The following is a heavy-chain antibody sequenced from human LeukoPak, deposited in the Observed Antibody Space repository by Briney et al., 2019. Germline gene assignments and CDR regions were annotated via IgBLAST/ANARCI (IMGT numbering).Heavy chain of an antibody. D-gene: IGHD3-22*01. CDR2: IYTSGST. CDR3: ARDRYPIYYDSSGYYYYYYGMDV. V-gene: IGHV4-4*07. Sequence: PSETLSLTCTVSGVSISSYYWSWIRQPAGKGLEWIGRIYTSGSTNYNPSLKSRVTMSVDTSKNQFSLKLSSVTAADTAVYYCARDRYPIYYDSSGYYYYYYGMDVWGQGTTVTVSS. CDR1: GVSISSYY. J-gene: IGHJ6*02.